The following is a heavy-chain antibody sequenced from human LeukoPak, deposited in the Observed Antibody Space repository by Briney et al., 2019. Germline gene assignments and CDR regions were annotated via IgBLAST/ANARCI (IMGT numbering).Heavy chain of an antibody. J-gene: IGHJ5*02. Sequence: GASVKVSCKASGYTFTSYDIHWVRQATGQGLEWMGWMNPHSGNTGYARRFQGRVTMTRNTSIDTAYMELSSLTSEDTAVYHCARGTTEMTPWGQGALVTVSS. CDR2: MNPHSGNT. CDR3: ARGTTEMTP. V-gene: IGHV1-8*01. CDR1: GYTFTSYD. D-gene: IGHD1-1*01.